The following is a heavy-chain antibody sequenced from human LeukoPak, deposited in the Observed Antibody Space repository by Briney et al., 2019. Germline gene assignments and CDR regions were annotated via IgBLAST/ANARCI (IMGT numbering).Heavy chain of an antibody. CDR3: ARGPRVYYYDSSGYQPLDY. Sequence: GASVKVSCKASGYTFTSYGISWVRQAPGQGLEWMGGIIPIFGTANYAQKFQGRVTITADESTSTAYMELSSLRSEDTAVYYCARGPRVYYYDSSGYQPLDYWGQGTLVTVSS. CDR2: IIPIFGTA. V-gene: IGHV1-69*13. J-gene: IGHJ4*02. CDR1: GYTFTSYG. D-gene: IGHD3-22*01.